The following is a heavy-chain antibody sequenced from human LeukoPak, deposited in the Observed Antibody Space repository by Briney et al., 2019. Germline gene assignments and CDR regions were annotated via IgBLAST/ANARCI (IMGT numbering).Heavy chain of an antibody. D-gene: IGHD2-21*02. Sequence: SQTLSLTCTVSGGSISSGDYYWSWIRQPPGKGLEWIGYIYYSGSTNYNPSLKSRVTISVDTSKNQFSLKLSSVTAADTAVYYCARGDSGGDAFDIWGQGTMVTVSS. V-gene: IGHV4-61*08. CDR1: GGSISSGDYY. J-gene: IGHJ3*02. CDR3: ARGDSGGDAFDI. CDR2: IYYSGST.